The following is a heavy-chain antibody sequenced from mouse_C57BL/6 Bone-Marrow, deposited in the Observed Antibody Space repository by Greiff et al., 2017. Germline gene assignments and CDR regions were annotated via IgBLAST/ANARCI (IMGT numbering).Heavy chain of an antibody. CDR1: GYTFTSYW. V-gene: IGHV1-50*01. J-gene: IGHJ2*01. CDR2: IDPSDSYT. Sequence: QVQLQQPGAELVKPGASVKLSCKASGYTFTSYWMQWVKQRPGQGLEWIGEIDPSDSYTNYNQKFKGKATVTVDTSSSTAYMQLSSLTSEDSAVYYCAGSGYYGSERDFDYWGRGTTLTVSS. CDR3: AGSGYYGSERDFDY. D-gene: IGHD1-1*01.